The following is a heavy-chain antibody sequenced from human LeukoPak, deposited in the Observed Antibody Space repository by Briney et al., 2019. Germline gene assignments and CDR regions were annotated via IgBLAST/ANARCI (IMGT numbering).Heavy chain of an antibody. J-gene: IGHJ1*01. Sequence: ASVKVSCKASGYTFTSYGISWVRQAPGQGLEWMGWISAYNGNTNYAQKLQGRVTMTTDTSTSTAYMELRSLRSDDTAVCYCAREPEGVVIPGYFQHWGQGTLVTVSS. CDR3: AREPEGVVIPGYFQH. CDR2: ISAYNGNT. V-gene: IGHV1-18*01. CDR1: GYTFTSYG. D-gene: IGHD3-3*01.